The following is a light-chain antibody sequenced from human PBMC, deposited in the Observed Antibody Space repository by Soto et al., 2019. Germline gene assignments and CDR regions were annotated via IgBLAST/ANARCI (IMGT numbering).Light chain of an antibody. CDR3: ASFTNRINFV. CDR2: DVS. J-gene: IGLJ6*01. Sequence: QSVLTQPASVSGSPGQSITISCTGTNSDVGGYNYVSWYQQHPGKAPKLLIYDVSSRPSGLSNRFSGSKSGNTASLIISGVQAEDEADYYCASFTNRINFVLGSGTKLTVL. CDR1: NSDVGGYNY. V-gene: IGLV2-14*03.